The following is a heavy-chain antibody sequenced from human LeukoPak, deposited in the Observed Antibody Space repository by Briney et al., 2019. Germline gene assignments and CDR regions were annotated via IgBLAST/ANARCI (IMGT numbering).Heavy chain of an antibody. CDR3: ARVKNYDFWSGYYNPLFDGYYGMDV. J-gene: IGHJ6*02. CDR2: ISAYNGNT. Sequence: GASVKVSCKASGYTFTSYGISWVRQAPGQGLEWMGWISAYNGNTNYAQKLQGRVTMTTDTSTSTAYMELRSLRSDDTAVYCCARVKNYDFWSGYYNPLFDGYYGMDVWGQGTTVTVSS. CDR1: GYTFTSYG. D-gene: IGHD3-3*01. V-gene: IGHV1-18*01.